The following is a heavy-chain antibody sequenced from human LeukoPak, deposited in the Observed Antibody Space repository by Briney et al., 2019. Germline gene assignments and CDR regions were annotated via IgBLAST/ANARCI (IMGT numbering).Heavy chain of an antibody. CDR1: GGSISSYY. CDR2: IYTSGST. V-gene: IGHV4-4*07. Sequence: SETLSLTCTVPGGSISSYYWSWIRQPAGQGLEWIGRIYTSGSTNCNPSLKSRVTMSVDTSKNQFSLKLSSVTAADTAVYYCARDAVGRWRFDPWGQGTLVTVSS. J-gene: IGHJ5*02. D-gene: IGHD5-24*01. CDR3: ARDAVGRWRFDP.